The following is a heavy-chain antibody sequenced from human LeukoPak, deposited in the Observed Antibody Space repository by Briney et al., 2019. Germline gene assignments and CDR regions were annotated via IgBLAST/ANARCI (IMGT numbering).Heavy chain of an antibody. Sequence: PSETLSLTCAVYGGSFSGYYWSWIRQPPGKGLEWIGEINHSGSTNYNPSLKSRVTISVDTSKNQFSLKLSSVTAADTAVYYCASSSSWYYFGYWGQGTLVTVSS. J-gene: IGHJ4*02. CDR2: INHSGST. V-gene: IGHV4-34*01. CDR1: GGSFSGYY. D-gene: IGHD6-13*01. CDR3: ASSSSWYYFGY.